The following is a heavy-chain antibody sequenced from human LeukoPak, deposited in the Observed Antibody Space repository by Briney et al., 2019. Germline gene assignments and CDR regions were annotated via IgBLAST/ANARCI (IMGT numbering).Heavy chain of an antibody. Sequence: GASVKVSCKFTGYTLTELSMHWVRQAPGKGLAWMGGFDPEDGETIYAQKFQGRVTITEDTSTDTAYMELSSLRSEDTAVYYCATGGYYYYGMDVWGQGTTVTVSS. CDR3: ATGGYYYYGMDV. CDR2: FDPEDGET. CDR1: GYTLTELS. J-gene: IGHJ6*02. V-gene: IGHV1-24*01.